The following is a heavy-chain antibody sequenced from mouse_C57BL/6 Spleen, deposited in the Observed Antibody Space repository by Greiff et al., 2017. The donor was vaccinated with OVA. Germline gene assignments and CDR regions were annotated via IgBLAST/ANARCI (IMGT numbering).Heavy chain of an antibody. CDR3: ARGYYSNYAMDY. CDR1: GYAFTNYL. CDR2: INPGSGGT. Sequence: VQLQQSGAELVRPGTSVKVSCKASGYAFTNYLIEWVKQRPGPGLAWIGVINPGSGGTNYNEKFKCKATLTADKSSSTAYMQLSSLTSEDSAVYFCARGYYSNYAMDYWGQGTSVTVSS. J-gene: IGHJ4*01. D-gene: IGHD2-5*01. V-gene: IGHV1-54*01.